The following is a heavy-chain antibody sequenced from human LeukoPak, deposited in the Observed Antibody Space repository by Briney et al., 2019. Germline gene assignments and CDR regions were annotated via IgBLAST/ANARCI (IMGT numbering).Heavy chain of an antibody. Sequence: SETLSLTCAVYGGSFSGYYWSWIRHPPGKGLEWIGEINHSGSTNYNPSLKSRVTISVDTSKNQISLKLSSVTAADTAVYYCARAKSMVRGGIISYYMDVWGKGTTVTVSS. D-gene: IGHD3-10*01. CDR1: GGSFSGYY. J-gene: IGHJ6*03. CDR2: INHSGST. V-gene: IGHV4-34*01. CDR3: ARAKSMVRGGIISYYMDV.